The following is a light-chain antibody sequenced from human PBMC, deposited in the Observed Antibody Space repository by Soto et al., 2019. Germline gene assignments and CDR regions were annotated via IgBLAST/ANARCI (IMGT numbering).Light chain of an antibody. CDR3: QHYNNWPPYT. CDR2: GAS. V-gene: IGKV3-15*01. Sequence: EIVMTQSPATLSVSPGERATLSCRASQSVSNNLAWYQLRPGQAPRLLIYGASTRATDVPARFSGSGSGTEFTITISSLQSEDFAIYYCQHYNNWPPYTFGQGTKLDIK. CDR1: QSVSNN. J-gene: IGKJ2*01.